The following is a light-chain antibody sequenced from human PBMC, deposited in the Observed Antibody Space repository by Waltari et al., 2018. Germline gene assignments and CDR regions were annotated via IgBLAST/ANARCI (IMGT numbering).Light chain of an antibody. Sequence: QSVLTQPPSASGTPGQRVTISCSGRSSNIGDNVVNWYQQLPGKAPKLRIYRNDQRPSGVPDRFSASKAGTSASLAISGLQSEDEADYYCAAWDDRMNGHWVFGGGTKVTVL. CDR3: AAWDDRMNGHWV. J-gene: IGLJ3*02. CDR2: RND. V-gene: IGLV1-44*01. CDR1: SSNIGDNV.